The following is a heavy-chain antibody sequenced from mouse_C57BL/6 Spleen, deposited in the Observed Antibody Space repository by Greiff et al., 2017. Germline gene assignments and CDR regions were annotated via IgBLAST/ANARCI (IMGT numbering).Heavy chain of an antibody. J-gene: IGHJ1*03. CDR3: AKGDGSSPNWYFDV. CDR1: GYTFTDYN. V-gene: IGHV1-22*01. Sequence: EVQLQQSGPELVKPGASVKMSCKASGYTFTDYNMHWVKQSHGKSLEWIGYINPNNGGTSYNQKFKGKATLTVNKSSSTAYMELRSLTSEDSAVYYCAKGDGSSPNWYFDVWGTGTTVTVSS. CDR2: INPNNGGT. D-gene: IGHD1-1*01.